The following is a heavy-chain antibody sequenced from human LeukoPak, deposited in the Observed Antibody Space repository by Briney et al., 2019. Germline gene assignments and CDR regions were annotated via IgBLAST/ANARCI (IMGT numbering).Heavy chain of an antibody. D-gene: IGHD5-12*01. CDR1: GFTVSSKY. V-gene: IGHV3-53*01. CDR2: LYSGGDT. J-gene: IGHJ4*02. Sequence: GGSLRLSCAASGFTVSSKYMSWVRLAPGKGLEWLSVLYSGGDTYYADSVKGRFIISRDNSKNTLYLQMNSLRAEDTAVYYCARDYSGSGWDYYDYWGQGTLVTVSS. CDR3: ARDYSGSGWDYYDY.